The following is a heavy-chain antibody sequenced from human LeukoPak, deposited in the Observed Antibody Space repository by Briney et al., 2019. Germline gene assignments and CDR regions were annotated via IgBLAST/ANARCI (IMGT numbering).Heavy chain of an antibody. J-gene: IGHJ3*02. V-gene: IGHV3-23*01. CDR3: ANLPSWEMATMFDAFDI. D-gene: IGHD5-24*01. CDR2: ISGSGGST. CDR1: GFTFSSYA. Sequence: PGGSLRLSCAASGFTFSSYAMSWVRQAPGKGLEWVSAISGSGGSTYYADSVKGRFTISRDNSKNTLYLQMNSLRAEDTAVYYCANLPSWEMATMFDAFDIWGQGTMVTVSS.